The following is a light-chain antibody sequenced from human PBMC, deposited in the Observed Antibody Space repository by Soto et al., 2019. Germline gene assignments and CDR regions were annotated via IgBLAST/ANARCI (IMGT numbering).Light chain of an antibody. CDR1: SNDVGGYNH. J-gene: IGLJ1*01. CDR3: SSYRSSSTFV. V-gene: IGLV2-14*01. Sequence: QSVLTQPASVSGSPGQSITISCTGTSNDVGGYNHVSWYQQHPGKAPKLMIYEVSNRPSGVSNRLSGSKSGNTASLTISGLQAEDEADYYCSSYRSSSTFVFGTGTKLTVL. CDR2: EVS.